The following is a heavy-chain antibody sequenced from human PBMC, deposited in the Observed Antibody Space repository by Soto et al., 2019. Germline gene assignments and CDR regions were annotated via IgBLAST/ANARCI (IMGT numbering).Heavy chain of an antibody. D-gene: IGHD1-26*01. V-gene: IGHV4-39*01. CDR2: VYYDGTT. J-gene: IGHJ2*01. Sequence: QLQLQESGPGLVKPSETLSLTCTVSGVSISSGDYWWAWIRQLPGKEWEWIGIGSVYYDGTTHSNPSRNSLVIISIATSNNQFSLKLNSVTAADTALSYCGRQVGGAKWYFDVWGSGTVVTVSS. CDR1: GVSISSGDYW. CDR3: GRQVGGAKWYFDV.